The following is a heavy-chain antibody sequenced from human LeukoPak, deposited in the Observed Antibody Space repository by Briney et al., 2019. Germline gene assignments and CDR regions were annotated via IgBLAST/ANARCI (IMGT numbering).Heavy chain of an antibody. Sequence: SETLSLTCAVYVGSFSGYYLSWIRQPPGKGLEWIGEINHSGSTNYNPSLKSRVTIPVDTSKNQFSLKLSSVTAADTAVYYCARGPESWGQGTLVTVSS. CDR2: INHSGST. J-gene: IGHJ4*02. CDR3: ARGPES. D-gene: IGHD5-24*01. V-gene: IGHV4-34*01. CDR1: VGSFSGYY.